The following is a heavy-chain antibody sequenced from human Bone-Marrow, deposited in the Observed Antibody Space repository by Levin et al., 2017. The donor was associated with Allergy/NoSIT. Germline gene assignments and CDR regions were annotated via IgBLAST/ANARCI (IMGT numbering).Heavy chain of an antibody. J-gene: IGHJ6*02. CDR1: GYTFTTYG. CDR3: ARGHFPYYYYGMDV. V-gene: IGHV1-18*01. Sequence: ASVKVSCKASGYTFTTYGLTWVRQAPGQGLEWMGWVSAYSGNTNFALNLQDRVTMTTDTATNTAYMELTSLRSDDTAIYYCARGHFPYYYYGMDVWGQGTTVVVSS. CDR2: VSAYSGNT.